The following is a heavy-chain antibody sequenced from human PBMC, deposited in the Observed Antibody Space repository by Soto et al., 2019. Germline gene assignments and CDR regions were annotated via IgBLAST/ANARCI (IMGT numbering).Heavy chain of an antibody. CDR1: GYTFTSYG. Sequence: ASVKVSCKASGYTFTSYGISWVRQAPGQGLEWMGWISAYNGNTNYAQKLQGRVTMTTDTSTSTAYMELRSLGSDDTAVYYCARSPDKTYYYGSGKKYYYYGMDVWGQGTTVTVSS. D-gene: IGHD3-10*01. CDR2: ISAYNGNT. J-gene: IGHJ6*02. CDR3: ARSPDKTYYYGSGKKYYYYGMDV. V-gene: IGHV1-18*01.